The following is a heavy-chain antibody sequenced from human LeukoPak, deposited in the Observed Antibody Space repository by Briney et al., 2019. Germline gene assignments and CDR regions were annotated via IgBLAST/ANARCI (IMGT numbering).Heavy chain of an antibody. D-gene: IGHD3-22*01. CDR3: ATYYYDSSGFGD. Sequence: SGGSLRLSCAASGFTFSSYSMTWVRQAPGKGLEWVAVISYDGSNKYYADSVKGRFTISRDNSKNTLYLQMNSLRAEDTAVYYCATYYYDSSGFGDWGQGTLVTVSS. V-gene: IGHV3-30*03. CDR1: GFTFSSYS. J-gene: IGHJ4*02. CDR2: ISYDGSNK.